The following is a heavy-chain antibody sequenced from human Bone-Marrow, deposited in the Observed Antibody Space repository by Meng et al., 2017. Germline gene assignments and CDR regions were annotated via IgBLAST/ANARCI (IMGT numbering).Heavy chain of an antibody. CDR2: ISSSGSTI. CDR1: GFTFSSSW. CDR3: ARDRRPYYYDSSGIRYFDY. J-gene: IGHJ4*02. D-gene: IGHD3-22*01. V-gene: IGHV3-11*01. Sequence: GESLKISCAASGFTFSSSWMHWIRQAPGKGLEWVSYISSSGSTIYYADSVKGRFTISRDNAKNSLYLQMNSLRAEDTAVYYCARDRRPYYYDSSGIRYFDYWGQGTLVTVSS.